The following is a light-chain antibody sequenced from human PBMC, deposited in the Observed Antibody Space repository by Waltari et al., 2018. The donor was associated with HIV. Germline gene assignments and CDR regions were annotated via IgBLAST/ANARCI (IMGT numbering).Light chain of an antibody. V-gene: IGLV2-8*01. J-gene: IGLJ2*01. Sequence: QSALTQPPSASGPPGQSVTISCTGTSNDVGRYDFVSWYQLRPGTVPNLIIYEVTKRPSGVAVRFSGSKSGNTASLTVSGLQNDDEADYYCSSYAANNTFVIFGGGTKLTVL. CDR1: SNDVGRYDF. CDR3: SSYAANNTFVI. CDR2: EVT.